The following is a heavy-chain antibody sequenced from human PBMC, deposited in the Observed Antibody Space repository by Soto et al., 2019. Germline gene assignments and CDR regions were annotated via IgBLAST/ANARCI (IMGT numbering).Heavy chain of an antibody. D-gene: IGHD3-22*01. J-gene: IGHJ4*01. V-gene: IGHV3-15*07. Sequence: PGGALRLSWAGSGFAFRNAWINWVRQAPGKGLEWVGRIKSKALGGTTDFAAPVRGRFAITRDDSRNMAYMQMNSLNTEDTAVYYCTTDSYSTMIEVRFDYWGHGTLVTVSS. CDR3: TTDSYSTMIEVRFDY. CDR2: IKSKALGGTT. CDR1: GFAFRNAW.